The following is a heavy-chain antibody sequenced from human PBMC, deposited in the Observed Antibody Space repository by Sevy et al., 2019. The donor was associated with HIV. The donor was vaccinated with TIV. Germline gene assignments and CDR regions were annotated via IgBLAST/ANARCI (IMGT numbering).Heavy chain of an antibody. J-gene: IGHJ4*02. V-gene: IGHV3-7*04. Sequence: GGSLRLSCVGSGFSFSNHCMTWLRQAPGKGLEWVANIRQDGNEIYYVASVKGRFTIPRDNAKNSLFLQMNNLRVEDSALYYWARGPGDSFCRGQGTLVTVSP. D-gene: IGHD2-15*01. CDR1: GFSFSNHC. CDR2: IRQDGNEI. CDR3: ARGPGDSFC.